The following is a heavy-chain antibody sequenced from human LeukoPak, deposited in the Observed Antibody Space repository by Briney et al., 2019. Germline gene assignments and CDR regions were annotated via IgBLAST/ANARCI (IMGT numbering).Heavy chain of an antibody. Sequence: PGGSLRLSCAASGFTFDDYAMHWVRQAPGKGLEWVSLISGDGGSTYYAGSVKGRFTISRDNSKNSLYLQMNSLRTEDTALYYCAKDTLEVSRYFDWLSSQTQYMDVWGKGTTVTVSS. CDR1: GFTFDDYA. D-gene: IGHD3-9*01. V-gene: IGHV3-43*02. J-gene: IGHJ6*03. CDR3: AKDTLEVSRYFDWLSSQTQYMDV. CDR2: ISGDGGST.